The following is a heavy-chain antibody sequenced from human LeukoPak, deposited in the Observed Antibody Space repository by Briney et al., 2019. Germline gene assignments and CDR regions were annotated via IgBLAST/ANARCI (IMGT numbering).Heavy chain of an antibody. Sequence: GGSLRLSCAASGFTFSSYGMHWVRQAPGKGLEWVAFIRYDGSNKYYADSVKGRFTISRDNSKNTLYLQMNTLRPEDTAVYYCAKNPIRRRPPSFFGGGGHYYMDVWGKGTTVTVSS. CDR2: IRYDGSNK. D-gene: IGHD3-10*01. V-gene: IGHV3-30*02. CDR1: GFTFSSYG. CDR3: AKNPIRRRPPSFFGGGGHYYMDV. J-gene: IGHJ6*03.